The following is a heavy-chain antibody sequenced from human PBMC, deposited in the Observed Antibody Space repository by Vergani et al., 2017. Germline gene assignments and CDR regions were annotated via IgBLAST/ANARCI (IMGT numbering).Heavy chain of an antibody. CDR2: ISGSGGST. V-gene: IGHV3-23*01. J-gene: IGHJ4*02. Sequence: VQLLESGGGLVQPGGSLRLSCAASGFTFSSYAMSWVRQAPGKGLEWVSAISGSGGSTYYADSVKGRFTISRDNSKNTLYLQMNSLRAEDTAVYYCARGEWLAPYYFDYWGQGTLVTVSS. D-gene: IGHD3-3*01. CDR1: GFTFSSYA. CDR3: ARGEWLAPYYFDY.